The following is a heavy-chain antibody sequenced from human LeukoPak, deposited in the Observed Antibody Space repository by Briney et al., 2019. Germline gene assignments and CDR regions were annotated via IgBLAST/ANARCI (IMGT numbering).Heavy chain of an antibody. D-gene: IGHD5-18*01. V-gene: IGHV1-2*02. Sequence: ASVKVSCKASGYTFTGYYIHWVRQAPGQGLEWVGWINPNSGGTNYAQKFQGRVTMTSDTFISTGFVELSRLRSDDTAVYYCARNQPFGYSYGSGTRDAFDIWGQGTMITVSS. CDR1: GYTFTGYY. J-gene: IGHJ3*02. CDR3: ARNQPFGYSYGSGTRDAFDI. CDR2: INPNSGGT.